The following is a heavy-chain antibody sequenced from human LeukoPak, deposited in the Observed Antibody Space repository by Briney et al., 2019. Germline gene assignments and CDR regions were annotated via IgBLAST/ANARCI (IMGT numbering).Heavy chain of an antibody. D-gene: IGHD3-9*01. CDR2: IISDSGVT. Sequence: GGSLSLSCAASGFTFNIFSMSWVRQAPGKGLEWVSSIISDSGVTHYADSVRGRFTVSRDNAKNSVYLQMTGLKVDDTAIYYCARDPMKYDILTGFYSWGQGVLLTVSS. CDR1: GFTFNIFS. J-gene: IGHJ4*02. CDR3: ARDPMKYDILTGFYS. V-gene: IGHV3-21*01.